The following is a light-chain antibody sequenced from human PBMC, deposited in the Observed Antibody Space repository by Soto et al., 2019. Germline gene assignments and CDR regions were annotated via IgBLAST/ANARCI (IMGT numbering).Light chain of an antibody. CDR3: QQYGNSPPFT. CDR1: QSISSNY. Sequence: EIVLTQSPGTLSLSPGERATLSCRASQSISSNYLGWYQQKPGQAPRLLIYDTSSRATGIPDRLSGSGSGTDSTLTISRLEPEDFGGSYCQQYGNSPPFTFGQGTNLEI. CDR2: DTS. J-gene: IGKJ2*01. V-gene: IGKV3-20*01.